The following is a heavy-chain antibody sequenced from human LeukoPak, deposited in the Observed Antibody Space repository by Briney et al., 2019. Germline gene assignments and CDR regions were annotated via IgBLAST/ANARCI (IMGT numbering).Heavy chain of an antibody. CDR2: IYTSGST. D-gene: IGHD3-9*01. J-gene: IGHJ4*02. CDR3: ARAGYDILTGYSDY. Sequence: SETLSLTCTVSGGSISSYYWSWIRQPAGKGLEWIGRIYTSGSTNYNPSLKSRVTMSVDTSKNQFSLKLSSVTAADTAVYYRARAGYDILTGYSDYWGQGTLVTVSS. V-gene: IGHV4-4*07. CDR1: GGSISSYY.